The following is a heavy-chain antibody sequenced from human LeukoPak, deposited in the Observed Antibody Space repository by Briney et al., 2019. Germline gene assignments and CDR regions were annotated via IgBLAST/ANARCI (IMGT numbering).Heavy chain of an antibody. Sequence: PGGSLRLSCAASGFSFSKYSMNWVRQAPGKGLEWVSYIVGSSSTIYYADSVKGRFTISRDNAKNSLYLQTDSLRAEDTAVYYCAKARTPYNSGFDYWGQGTLVAVSS. D-gene: IGHD6-19*01. CDR3: AKARTPYNSGFDY. CDR2: IVGSSSTI. V-gene: IGHV3-48*04. J-gene: IGHJ4*02. CDR1: GFSFSKYS.